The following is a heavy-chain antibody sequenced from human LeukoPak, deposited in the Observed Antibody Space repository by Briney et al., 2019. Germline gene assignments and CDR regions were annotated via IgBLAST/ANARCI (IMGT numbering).Heavy chain of an antibody. CDR2: IGTSSTTI. D-gene: IGHD5-12*01. CDR1: GFTFSSYT. Sequence: GGSLRLSCAASGFTFSSYTMNWVRQPPGKGLEWVSNIGTSSTTIYYADSVKGRFTISRDNAKNSLYLQMNSLRAEDTAVYYCARIYSGYDPHLDYWGQGTLVTVSS. V-gene: IGHV3-48*04. J-gene: IGHJ4*02. CDR3: ARIYSGYDPHLDY.